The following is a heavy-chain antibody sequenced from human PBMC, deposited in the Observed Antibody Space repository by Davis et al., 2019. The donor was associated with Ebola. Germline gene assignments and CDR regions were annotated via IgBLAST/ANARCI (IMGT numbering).Heavy chain of an antibody. CDR2: INHSGST. Sequence: MPSETLSLTCAAYGGSFSGYYWSWIRQPPGKGLEWIGEINHSGSTNYNPSLKSRVTISVDTSKNQFSLKLSSVTAADTAVYYCARGGRGAFDIWGQGTMVTVSS. V-gene: IGHV4-34*01. CDR3: ARGGRGAFDI. CDR1: GGSFSGYY. D-gene: IGHD3/OR15-3a*01. J-gene: IGHJ3*02.